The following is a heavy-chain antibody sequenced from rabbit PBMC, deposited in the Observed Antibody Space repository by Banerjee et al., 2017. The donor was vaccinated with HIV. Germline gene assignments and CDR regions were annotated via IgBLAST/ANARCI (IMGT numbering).Heavy chain of an antibody. V-gene: IGHV1S47*01. CDR1: GFDFSSYG. CDR2: IDPVFRST. CDR3: VRGDDDSPSSFNV. Sequence: QEQLVESGGGLVQPGGSLKLSCEASGFDFSSYGVGWVRQASGTGLEWIGYIDPVFRSTFSWRWVNGRFTICSHNSRNTLYLQLHSLTAADTATYLCVRGDDDSPSSFNVWGQGTLVTVS. D-gene: IGHD2-1*01. J-gene: IGHJ4*01.